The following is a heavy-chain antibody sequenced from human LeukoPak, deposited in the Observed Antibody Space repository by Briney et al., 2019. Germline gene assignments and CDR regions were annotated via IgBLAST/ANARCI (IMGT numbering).Heavy chain of an antibody. CDR3: ARDLTIRVRGVIIYFDY. D-gene: IGHD3-10*01. CDR1: GFTFSSYW. Sequence: PGGSLRLSCAASGFTFSSYWMSWVRQAPGKGLEWVANIKQDGSEKYYVDSVKGRFTISRDNAKNSLYLQTNSLRAEDTAVYYCARDLTIRVRGVIIYFDYWGQGTLVTVSS. J-gene: IGHJ4*02. V-gene: IGHV3-7*03. CDR2: IKQDGSEK.